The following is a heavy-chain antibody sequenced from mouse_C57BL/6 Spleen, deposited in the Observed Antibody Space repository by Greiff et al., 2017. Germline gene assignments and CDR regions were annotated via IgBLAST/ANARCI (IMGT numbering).Heavy chain of an antibody. V-gene: IGHV5-17*01. J-gene: IGHJ4*01. CDR3: ARLTGTCYAMDY. CDR2: ISSGSSTI. Sequence: EVKLVESGGGLVKPGGSLKLSCAASGFTFSDYGMHWVRQAPEKGLEWVAYISSGSSTIYYADTVKGRFTISRDNAKNTLFLQMTSLRSEDTAMYYCARLTGTCYAMDYWGQGTSVTVSS. D-gene: IGHD4-1*01. CDR1: GFTFSDYG.